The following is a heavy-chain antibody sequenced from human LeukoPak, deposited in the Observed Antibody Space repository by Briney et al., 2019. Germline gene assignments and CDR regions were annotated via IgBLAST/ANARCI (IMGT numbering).Heavy chain of an antibody. J-gene: IGHJ3*01. CDR2: IYYSGST. Sequence: SETLSLTCTVSGGSFSSGSYYWSWLRQPPGKGLEWIGYIYYSGSTNYNPSLKSRVTISVDTSKNQFSLKLSSVTAADTAVYYCARDLVPGYCSGGSCYPGDAFDVWGQGTMVTVSS. D-gene: IGHD2-15*01. CDR1: GGSFSSGSYY. V-gene: IGHV4-61*01. CDR3: ARDLVPGYCSGGSCYPGDAFDV.